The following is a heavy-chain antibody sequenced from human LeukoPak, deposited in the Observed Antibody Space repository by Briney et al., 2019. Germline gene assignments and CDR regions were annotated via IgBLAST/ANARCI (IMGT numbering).Heavy chain of an antibody. CDR1: GGSISSYY. Sequence: PSETLSLTCTVSGGSISSYYWSWVRQPPGKGLEWIGYVSYSGSTDHNPSLKSRVIISIDTSKNQFSLRLSSVTAADTAVYYCARENDRYGRIDYWGQGTQVTVSS. D-gene: IGHD5-18*01. CDR3: ARENDRYGRIDY. V-gene: IGHV4-59*01. CDR2: VSYSGST. J-gene: IGHJ4*02.